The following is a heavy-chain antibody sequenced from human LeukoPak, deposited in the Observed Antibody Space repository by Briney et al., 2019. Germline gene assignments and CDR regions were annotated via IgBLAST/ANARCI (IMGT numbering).Heavy chain of an antibody. V-gene: IGHV3-21*04. CDR1: GFTFSRYT. J-gene: IGHJ4*02. CDR3: AKETSSGNFVTIDC. CDR2: INSRSSDI. D-gene: IGHD1-26*01. Sequence: GGSLRLSCAASGFTFSRYTMNWVRQAPGKGLEWVSSINSRSSDIYYADSVKGRFTISRDNSKNTLYLQMDSLRAEDTAVYYCAKETSSGNFVTIDCWGQGTLVTVSS.